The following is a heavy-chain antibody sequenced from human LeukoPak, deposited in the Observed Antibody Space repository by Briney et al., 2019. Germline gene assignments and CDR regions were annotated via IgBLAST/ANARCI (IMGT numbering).Heavy chain of an antibody. D-gene: IGHD2-15*01. Sequence: PGGSLRLSCAASGFTFSSYAIHWVRQAPGKGLEWVALTSSDGSNKKYADSVKGRFTISRDNSKNTLYLQMNSLRTEDTAVYYCAGASTGAAVNWFFDLWGRGTLVTVSS. CDR1: GFTFSSYA. J-gene: IGHJ2*01. CDR3: AGASTGAAVNWFFDL. V-gene: IGHV3-30*04. CDR2: TSSDGSNK.